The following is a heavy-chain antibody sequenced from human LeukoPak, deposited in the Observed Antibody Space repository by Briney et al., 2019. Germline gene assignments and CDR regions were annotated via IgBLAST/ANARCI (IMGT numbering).Heavy chain of an antibody. D-gene: IGHD4-17*01. CDR3: ARRGYGDYAPFDY. V-gene: IGHV3-66*04. CDR2: IYSSGST. J-gene: IGHJ4*02. Sequence: GGSLRLSCAASGFTFSSYWMHWVRQAPGKGLEWVSIIYSSGSTKYADSVKGRFTISRDNTKNTLHLQMDSLRAEDTAVYYCARRGYGDYAPFDYWGQGTLVTVST. CDR1: GFTFSSYW.